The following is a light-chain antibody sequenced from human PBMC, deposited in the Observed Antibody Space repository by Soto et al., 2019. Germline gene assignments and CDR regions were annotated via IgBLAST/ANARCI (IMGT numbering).Light chain of an antibody. J-gene: IGKJ1*01. Sequence: DIQMTQSPSTLSASVGDRVTITCRASQSISSWLAWYQQKPGKAPKLLIYKASNLETGVPSRFSGSGSGTEFTLTISSLQPDDFATYYFKHYSGYQWTFGQWTKVDIX. CDR3: KHYSGYQWT. V-gene: IGKV1-5*03. CDR2: KAS. CDR1: QSISSW.